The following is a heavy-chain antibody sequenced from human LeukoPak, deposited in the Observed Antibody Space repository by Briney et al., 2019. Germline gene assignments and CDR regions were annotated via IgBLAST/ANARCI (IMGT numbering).Heavy chain of an antibody. D-gene: IGHD2-2*01. J-gene: IGHJ4*02. V-gene: IGHV3-7*01. CDR2: IKQDGSEK. CDR1: GFTFSSYW. Sequence: PGGSLRLSCAASGFTFSSYWMSWVRQAPGKGLERAANIKQDGSEKYYVDSVKGRFTISRDNAKNSLYLQMNSLRAEDTAVYCCARYLRPAAKSSFDYWGQGTLVTVSS. CDR3: ARYLRPAAKSSFDY.